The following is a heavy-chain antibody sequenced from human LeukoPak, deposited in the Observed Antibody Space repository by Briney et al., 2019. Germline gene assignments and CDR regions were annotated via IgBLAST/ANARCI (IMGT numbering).Heavy chain of an antibody. CDR1: GFTFSSYA. Sequence: GGSLRLSCAASGFTFSSYAMSWVRQAPGKGLEWVSAISGSGGSTYYADSVKGRFTISRDNSKNTLYLQMNSLRAEDTAVYYCASQSTGWPKRVPFDYWGQGTLVTVSS. V-gene: IGHV3-23*01. D-gene: IGHD1-1*01. J-gene: IGHJ4*02. CDR2: ISGSGGST. CDR3: ASQSTGWPKRVPFDY.